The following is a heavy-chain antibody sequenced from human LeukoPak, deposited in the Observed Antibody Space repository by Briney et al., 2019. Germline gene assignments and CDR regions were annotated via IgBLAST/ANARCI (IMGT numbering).Heavy chain of an antibody. J-gene: IGHJ6*03. CDR1: GDSVSSNSAA. Sequence: SQTLSLTCDISGDSVSSNSAAWNWIRQSPLRGLEWLGRTYYRSKWYNDYAVSVKSRITINPDTSKNQFSLQLNSVTPEDTAVYYCARAESVSTGYSRSYMDVWGKGTTVTVSS. CDR2: TYYRSKWYN. D-gene: IGHD1-26*01. V-gene: IGHV6-1*01. CDR3: ARAESVSTGYSRSYMDV.